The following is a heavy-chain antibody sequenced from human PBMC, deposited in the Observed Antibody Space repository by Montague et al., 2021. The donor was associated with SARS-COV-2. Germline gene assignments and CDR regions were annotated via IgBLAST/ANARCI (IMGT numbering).Heavy chain of an antibody. CDR3: ARGDGHYYGSGTYPYY. J-gene: IGHJ4*02. V-gene: IGHV4-39*07. D-gene: IGHD3-10*01. Sequence: SETLSLTCTVSGGPISDSSYYWGWIRRPPGKGLQWIGSLYYSGSTYYDPSLKSRVTMSVDTSKNQFSLKLSSVTAADTAVYYCARGDGHYYGSGTYPYYWGQGTLVTVSS. CDR2: LYYSGST. CDR1: GGPISDSSYY.